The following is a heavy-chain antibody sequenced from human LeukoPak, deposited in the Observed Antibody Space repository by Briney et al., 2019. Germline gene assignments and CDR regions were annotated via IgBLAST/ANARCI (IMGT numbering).Heavy chain of an antibody. D-gene: IGHD3-3*01. V-gene: IGHV1-18*01. CDR1: GYTFTSYG. CDR2: ISAYNGNT. Sequence: ASVKVSCKASGYTFTSYGISWVRQAPGQGLEWMGWISAYNGNTNYAQKLQGRVTMTTDTSTSTAYMELRSLRSDDTAVYYCAREFTAYEFWSGYIPLDYWGQGTLVTVSS. J-gene: IGHJ4*02. CDR3: AREFTAYEFWSGYIPLDY.